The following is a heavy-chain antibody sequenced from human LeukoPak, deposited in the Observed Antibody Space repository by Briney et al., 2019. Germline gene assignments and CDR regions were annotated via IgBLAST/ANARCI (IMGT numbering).Heavy chain of an antibody. CDR2: IKSKTDGGTT. V-gene: IGHV3-15*01. CDR3: TTYWRVTTMRNWFDP. CDR1: GFTFSNAW. D-gene: IGHD4-17*01. Sequence: PGGSLRLSCAASGFTFSNAWMSWVRQAPGKGLEWVGRIKSKTDGGTTDYAAPVKGRFTISRDDSKNTLYLQMNSLKTEDTAVYYCTTYWRVTTMRNWFDPWGQGTLVTVSS. J-gene: IGHJ5*02.